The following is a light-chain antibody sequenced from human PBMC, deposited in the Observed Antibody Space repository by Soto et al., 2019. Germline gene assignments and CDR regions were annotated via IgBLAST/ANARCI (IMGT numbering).Light chain of an antibody. Sequence: DIQMTQSPLTLSASVGDRVTITCRASQSINNWLAWYQQKPGKAPNLLLYGASSRDSGVPPRFSGSGYGTEFTLSISSLQPDDFATYYCQQYNRYSGMFGQGTKVEV. CDR1: QSINNW. V-gene: IGKV1-5*01. J-gene: IGKJ1*01. CDR2: GAS. CDR3: QQYNRYSGM.